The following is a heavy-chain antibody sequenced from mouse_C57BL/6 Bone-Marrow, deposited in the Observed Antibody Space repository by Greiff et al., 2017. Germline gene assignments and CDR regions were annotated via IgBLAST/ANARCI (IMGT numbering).Heavy chain of an antibody. CDR1: GYTFTSYL. CDR3: AYYDYDEGYFDV. J-gene: IGHJ1*03. CDR2: IDPSDSYT. Sequence: QVQLQQPGAELVKPGASVKLSCKASGYTFTSYLMQWVKQRPGQGLEWIGEIDPSDSYTNYNQKFKGKATLTVDTSSSTAYMQLSSLTSEDSAVYYCAYYDYDEGYFDVWGTGTTVTVSS. D-gene: IGHD2-4*01. V-gene: IGHV1-50*01.